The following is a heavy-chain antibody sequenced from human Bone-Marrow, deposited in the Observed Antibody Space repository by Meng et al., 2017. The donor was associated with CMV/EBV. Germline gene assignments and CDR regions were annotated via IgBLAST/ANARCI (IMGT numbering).Heavy chain of an antibody. V-gene: IGHV1-69*10. CDR1: GGTFSSYA. Sequence: SVKVSCKASGGTFSSYAISWVRQAPGQGLEWMGGIIPILGIANYAQKFQGRVTITADKSTSTAYMELSSLRSEDTAVYYCARGGYCSSTSCPGAFDIWGQGTMVTVSS. CDR2: IIPILGIA. D-gene: IGHD2-2*01. CDR3: ARGGYCSSTSCPGAFDI. J-gene: IGHJ3*02.